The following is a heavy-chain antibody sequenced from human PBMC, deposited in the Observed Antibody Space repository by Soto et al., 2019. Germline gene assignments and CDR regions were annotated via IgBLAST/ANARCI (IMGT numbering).Heavy chain of an antibody. D-gene: IGHD2-2*01. V-gene: IGHV1-69*01. J-gene: IGHJ6*02. CDR2: IIPIFGTA. CDR1: GGTFSSYA. CDR3: AYCSSTSCYFSLGYYGMNV. Sequence: QVQLVQSGAEVKKPGSSVKVSCKASGGTFSSYAISWVRQAPGQGLEWMGGIIPIFGTANYAQKFQGRVTITADESTSPAYMELSSLRSEDTAVYYCAYCSSTSCYFSLGYYGMNVWGQGTTVTVSS.